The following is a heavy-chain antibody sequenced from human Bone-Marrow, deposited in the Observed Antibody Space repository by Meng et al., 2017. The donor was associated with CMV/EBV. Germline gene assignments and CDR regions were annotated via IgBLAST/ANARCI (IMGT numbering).Heavy chain of an antibody. Sequence: GGSLRLSCAASGFTFSSYSMNWVRQAPGKGLEWVSSISSSSSYIYYADSVKGRFTISRDNAKNSLYLQMNSLRAEDTAVYYCARGTRGTSGYYYYYGMDVWGQGTTVTVSS. V-gene: IGHV3-21*01. D-gene: IGHD1-7*01. CDR3: ARGTRGTSGYYYYYGMDV. CDR2: ISSSSSYI. J-gene: IGHJ6*02. CDR1: GFTFSSYS.